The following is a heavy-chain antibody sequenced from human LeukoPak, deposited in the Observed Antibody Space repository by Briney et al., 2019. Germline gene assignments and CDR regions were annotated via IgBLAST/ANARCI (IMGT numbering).Heavy chain of an antibody. V-gene: IGHV4-39*01. D-gene: IGHD1-1*01. CDR1: GGSISNNNYY. CDR2: IYYSGSP. Sequence: PETHSLICTVSGGSISNNNYYWAWIRQPPGKGLECIGSIYYSGSPYYNPSLKSRVTISVDTSKNQFSLRLSSVTAADTAVYYCATWRTAKTGFDYWGQGSLVTVSS. J-gene: IGHJ4*02. CDR3: ATWRTAKTGFDY.